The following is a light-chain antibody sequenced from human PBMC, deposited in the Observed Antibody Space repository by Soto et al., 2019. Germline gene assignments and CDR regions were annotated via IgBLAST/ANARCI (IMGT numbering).Light chain of an antibody. CDR2: EGS. Sequence: DIVLTQSPATLSLSPGQTATLSCRASQSVSSYLAWYQQKAGQAPRLLIYEGSNRATGIPTRFSGSGSGTDFTLTISSLQSEDFAVYYCQQYNNFWTFGQGTKVDIK. V-gene: IGKV3-11*01. CDR3: QQYNNFWT. J-gene: IGKJ1*01. CDR1: QSVSSY.